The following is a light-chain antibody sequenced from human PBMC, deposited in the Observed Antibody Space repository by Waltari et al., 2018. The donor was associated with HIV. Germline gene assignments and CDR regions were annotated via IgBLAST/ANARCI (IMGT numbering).Light chain of an antibody. CDR1: QSVCYSSNNKNY. Sequence: DIVMTQSPDSLAVSLGERATINSKSSQSVCYSSNNKNYLAWYQQKPRQPPELPLYWASTRESGVAARFFCGGSGADFTLTYSSLQAGDVAVYFCQHYSSVPPTFGDVTKVAIK. J-gene: IGKJ1*01. V-gene: IGKV4-1*01. CDR3: QHYSSVPPT. CDR2: WAS.